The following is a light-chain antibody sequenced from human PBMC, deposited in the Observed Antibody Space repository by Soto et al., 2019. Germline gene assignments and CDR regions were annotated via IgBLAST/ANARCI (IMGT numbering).Light chain of an antibody. CDR3: QQYNNWPPIT. CDR1: QSVSSN. Sequence: EIVMTQSPPTLSVSPGERATLTCRASQSVSSNLAWYQQKPGQAPRLLIYGASTRATGIPARFSGSGSGTEFSLTISSLQSEDFAVYYCQQYNNWPPITFGQGTRLEIK. J-gene: IGKJ5*01. CDR2: GAS. V-gene: IGKV3-15*01.